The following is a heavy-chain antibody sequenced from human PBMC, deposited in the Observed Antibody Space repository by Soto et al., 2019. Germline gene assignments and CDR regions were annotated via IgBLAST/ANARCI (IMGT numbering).Heavy chain of an antibody. CDR3: AREGVRGMDV. V-gene: IGHV1-8*01. CDR1: GYTFTSYD. D-gene: IGHD3-16*01. J-gene: IGHJ6*02. CDR2: MNPNSGNT. Sequence: QVQLVQSGAEVKKPGASVKVSCKASGYTFTSYDINWVRQATGQGLEWMGWMNPNSGNTGYAQKFQGRVTMTRNTTRSTGYMGLSRLRSVGTAVYDWAREGVRGMDVWGQGTTVTVSS.